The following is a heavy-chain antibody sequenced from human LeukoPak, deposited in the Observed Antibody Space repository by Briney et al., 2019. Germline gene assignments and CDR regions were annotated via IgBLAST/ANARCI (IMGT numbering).Heavy chain of an antibody. J-gene: IGHJ6*02. Sequence: GGSLRLSCAASGNYWMHWVRQAPGKGLEWVSAISGSGGSTYYADSVKGRFTISRDNSKNTLYLQMNSLRAEDTAVYYCGEYSSSWPAWGQGTTVTVSS. D-gene: IGHD6-13*01. CDR1: GNYW. CDR3: GEYSSSWPA. V-gene: IGHV3-23*01. CDR2: ISGSGGST.